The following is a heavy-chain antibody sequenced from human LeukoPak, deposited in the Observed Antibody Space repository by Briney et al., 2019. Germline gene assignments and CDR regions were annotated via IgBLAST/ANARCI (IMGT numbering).Heavy chain of an antibody. V-gene: IGHV4-4*07. D-gene: IGHD6-13*01. CDR3: AREHSGYSSSWYVGY. CDR1: GGSISSYY. CDR2: IYTSGST. Sequence: PSETLSLTCTVSGGSISSYYWSWVRQPAGKGLEWIGRIYTSGSTNYNPSLKSRVTMSVDTSKNQFSLKLSSVTAADTAVYYCAREHSGYSSSWYVGYWGQGTLVTVSS. J-gene: IGHJ4*02.